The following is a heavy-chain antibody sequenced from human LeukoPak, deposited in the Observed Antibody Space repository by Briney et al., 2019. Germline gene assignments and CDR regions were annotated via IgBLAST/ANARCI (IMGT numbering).Heavy chain of an antibody. J-gene: IGHJ4*02. CDR1: GFTLTTYS. CDR2: ISGRVGST. D-gene: IGHD7-27*01. Sequence: ARSLTLSCAPSGFTLTTYSTGWVRQPQGRGLGWVSDISGRVGSTYYADFVKGRFTISRDNSKNTLYLQMNSLRAEDTAVYYCANGDPPADYWGQGTLVTVSS. V-gene: IGHV3-23*01. CDR3: ANGDPPADY.